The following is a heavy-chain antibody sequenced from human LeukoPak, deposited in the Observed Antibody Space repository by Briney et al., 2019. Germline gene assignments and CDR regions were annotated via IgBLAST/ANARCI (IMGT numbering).Heavy chain of an antibody. CDR2: VISHSGGT. V-gene: IGHV1-2*06. CDR1: GYTFSGYN. D-gene: IGHD5-18*01. CDR3: ARGYNYGHDY. Sequence: ASVKVSCKASGYTFSGYNMHWVRQAPGQGLEWMGRVISHSGGTNYAPRFQGKVTMTRDTSTSTAYMELSRLKSDDTAVYYCARGYNYGHDYWGQGTLVTVSS. J-gene: IGHJ4*02.